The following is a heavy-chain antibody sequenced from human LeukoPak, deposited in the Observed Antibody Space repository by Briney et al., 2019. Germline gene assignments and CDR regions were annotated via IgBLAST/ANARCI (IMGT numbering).Heavy chain of an antibody. CDR2: IYYSGST. Sequence: PQTLSLTCTVSGGSISSGDYYWSWIRQPPGKGLEWIGYIYYSGSTYYNPSLKSRVTISVDTSKNQFSLKLSSVTAADTAVYYCARDNNDEWAAAGHNWFDPWGQGTLVTVSS. J-gene: IGHJ5*02. CDR3: ARDNNDEWAAAGHNWFDP. CDR1: GGSISSGDYY. D-gene: IGHD6-13*01. V-gene: IGHV4-30-4*08.